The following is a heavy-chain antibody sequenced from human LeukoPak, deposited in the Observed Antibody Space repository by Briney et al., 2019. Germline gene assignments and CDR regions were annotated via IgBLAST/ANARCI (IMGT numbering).Heavy chain of an antibody. V-gene: IGHV4-39*02. J-gene: IGHJ6*03. D-gene: IGHD3-3*01. CDR1: SGSLTDRNYY. CDR3: ASLTHPYYAAPAGSSPFYYIDV. Sequence: PSETLSLTCNVSSGSLTDRNYYWGWVRQPPGEGLEWVVGIKYSGGTYYSPSPKSRVTISVDTSRNHFPLKATSVTAADTAVYYCASLTHPYYAAPAGSSPFYYIDVWGQGTTVTVSS. CDR2: IKYSGGT.